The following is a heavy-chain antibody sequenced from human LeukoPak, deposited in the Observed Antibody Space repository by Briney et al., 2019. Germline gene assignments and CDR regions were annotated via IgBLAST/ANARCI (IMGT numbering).Heavy chain of an antibody. CDR2: INPNTGGT. D-gene: IGHD1-26*01. CDR3: ARDISGRHYVGY. J-gene: IGHJ4*02. Sequence: GASVKVSCKASGYTFTDYYLHWVRQAPGQRLEWMGWINPNTGGTNYAPKFQGRVTMTRDTSISTAYMELRRLTSDDTAVYYCARDISGRHYVGYWGQGTLVSVSS. CDR1: GYTFTDYY. V-gene: IGHV1-2*02.